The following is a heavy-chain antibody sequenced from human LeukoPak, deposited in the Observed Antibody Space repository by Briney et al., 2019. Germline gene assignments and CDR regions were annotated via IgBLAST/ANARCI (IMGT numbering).Heavy chain of an antibody. CDR2: IYSDGTT. CDR1: GFTLSNNY. Sequence: GGSLRLSCAASGFTLSNNYMSWVRQAPGTGLEWISVIYSDGTTKYAGSVKGRVTISRDNSKNALYLQINSLRAEDTAVYYCARDLGGSLDYWGQGTLVTVSS. J-gene: IGHJ4*02. D-gene: IGHD2-15*01. V-gene: IGHV3-66*01. CDR3: ARDLGGSLDY.